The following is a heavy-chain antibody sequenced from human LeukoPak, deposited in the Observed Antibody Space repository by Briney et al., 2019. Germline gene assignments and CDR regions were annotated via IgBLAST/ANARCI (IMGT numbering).Heavy chain of an antibody. CDR1: GGTFSSYD. D-gene: IGHD3-10*01. V-gene: IGHV1-69*06. CDR3: ARFVYGSGSSGYGP. J-gene: IGHJ5*02. Sequence: ASVKVSCKASGGTFSSYDINWVRQAPGQGLEWMGGIIPIFSTANYAHTFKGRVTITADKSTSTAYMELSSLRCEDTAVYYCARFVYGSGSSGYGPWGQGTLVTVSS. CDR2: IIPIFSTA.